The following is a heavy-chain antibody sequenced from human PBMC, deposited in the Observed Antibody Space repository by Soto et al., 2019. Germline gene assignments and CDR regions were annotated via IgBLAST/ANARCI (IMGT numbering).Heavy chain of an antibody. Sequence: GGSLRLSCAASGFTVSSNYMSWVRQAPGKGLEWFSVIYSGGSTYYADSVKGRFTISRDNSKNTLYLQMNSLRAEDTAVYYYARDRGVRGVIRSYGMDVWGQGTTVTVSS. D-gene: IGHD3-10*01. V-gene: IGHV3-53*01. CDR1: GFTVSSNY. CDR3: ARDRGVRGVIRSYGMDV. CDR2: IYSGGST. J-gene: IGHJ6*02.